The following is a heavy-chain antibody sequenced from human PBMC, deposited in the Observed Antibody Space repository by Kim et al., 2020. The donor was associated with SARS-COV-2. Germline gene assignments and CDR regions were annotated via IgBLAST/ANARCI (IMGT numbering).Heavy chain of an antibody. CDR3: ARDPPPKRYYYYGMDV. V-gene: IGHV3-21*01. J-gene: IGHJ6*02. CDR1: GFTFSSYS. CDR2: ISSSSSYI. Sequence: GGSLRLSCAASGFTFSSYSMNWVRQAPGKGLEWVSSISSSSSYIYYADSVKGRFTISRDNAKNSLYLQMNSLRAEDTAVYYCARDPPPKRYYYYGMDVWGQGTTVTVSS.